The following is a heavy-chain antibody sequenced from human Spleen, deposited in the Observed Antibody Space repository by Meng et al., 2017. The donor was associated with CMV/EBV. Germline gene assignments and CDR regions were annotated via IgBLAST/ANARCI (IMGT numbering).Heavy chain of an antibody. Sequence: SCAGSGFNFSKGWMSWVSQAPGKGLEWVGRIKSETDGGTTEDEANVKGRITMSRDDEKNTLYLQMNSLKIEDTAVYYCNTDESTGRSWGRGTLVTVSS. CDR1: GFNFSKGW. D-gene: IGHD1-26*01. CDR3: NTDESTGRS. CDR2: IKSETDGGTT. J-gene: IGHJ4*02. V-gene: IGHV3-15*01.